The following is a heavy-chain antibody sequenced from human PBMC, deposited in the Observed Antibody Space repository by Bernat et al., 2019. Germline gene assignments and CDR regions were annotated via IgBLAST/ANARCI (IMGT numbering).Heavy chain of an antibody. Sequence: QVQLVQSGAEVKKPGASVKVSCKASGYTFTSYYMHWVRQAPGQGLEWMGIINPSGGSTSYAQKFQGRVTMTRDTSTSTVYMELSSLRSEDTAVYYCARELLYDSSWGDAFDIWGQGTMVTVSS. CDR1: GYTFTSYY. J-gene: IGHJ3*02. CDR3: ARELLYDSSWGDAFDI. V-gene: IGHV1-46*01. D-gene: IGHD6-13*01. CDR2: INPSGGST.